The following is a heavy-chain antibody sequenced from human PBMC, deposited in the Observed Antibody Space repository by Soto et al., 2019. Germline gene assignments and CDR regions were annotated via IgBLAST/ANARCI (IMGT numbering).Heavy chain of an antibody. CDR3: ARPPSKYYDYYYYMDV. CDR2: IKQDGSEK. V-gene: IGHV3-7*01. D-gene: IGHD4-4*01. CDR1: GFTFSSYW. Sequence: GGSLRLSCAASGFTFSSYWMSWVRQAPGKGLEWVANIKQDGSEKYYVDSVKGRFTISRDNAKNSLYLQMNSLRAEDTAVYYCARPPSKYYDYYYYMDVWGKGTTVTVSS. J-gene: IGHJ6*03.